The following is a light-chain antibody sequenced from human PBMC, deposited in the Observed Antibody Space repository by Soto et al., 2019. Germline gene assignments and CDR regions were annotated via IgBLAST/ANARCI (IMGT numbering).Light chain of an antibody. CDR2: KAS. V-gene: IGKV1-5*03. CDR3: QQYNSSPWT. CDR1: QSISSW. Sequence: DIQMTQSPSTLSASVGDRVTITCRASQSISSWLAWYQQKPGKAPKLLIYKASSLESRVPSRFSGSGSGTEFTLTISSLQTDDFATYYCQQYNSSPWTFGQGTKVEIK. J-gene: IGKJ1*01.